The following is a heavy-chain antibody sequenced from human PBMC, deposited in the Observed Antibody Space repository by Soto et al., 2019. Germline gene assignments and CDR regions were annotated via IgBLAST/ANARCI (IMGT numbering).Heavy chain of an antibody. Sequence: EVQLVESGGGLVQPGGSLRLSCADSGFILRNYWMSWVRQAPGMGLQWVASIKEDGSEKYYVDPVKGRFTISRENAKNSLSPQMNSLRADDTAVYYCARYRSLDPWGQGILVTVSS. D-gene: IGHD3-16*02. V-gene: IGHV3-7*03. CDR3: ARYRSLDP. CDR1: GFILRNYW. CDR2: IKEDGSEK. J-gene: IGHJ5*02.